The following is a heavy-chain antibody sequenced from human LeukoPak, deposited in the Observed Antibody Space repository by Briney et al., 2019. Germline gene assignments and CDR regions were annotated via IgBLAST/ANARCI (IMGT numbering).Heavy chain of an antibody. CDR2: IIPIFGTA. V-gene: IGHV1-69*13. Sequence: SVKVSCTASGGTFSSYAISWVRQAPGQGLEWMGGIIPIFGTANYAQKFQGRVTITADESTSTAYMELSSLRSEDTAVYYCARDNSRNEEGLTSWWFDPWGQGTLVTVSS. CDR1: GGTFSSYA. D-gene: IGHD2/OR15-2a*01. CDR3: ARDNSRNEEGLTSWWFDP. J-gene: IGHJ5*02.